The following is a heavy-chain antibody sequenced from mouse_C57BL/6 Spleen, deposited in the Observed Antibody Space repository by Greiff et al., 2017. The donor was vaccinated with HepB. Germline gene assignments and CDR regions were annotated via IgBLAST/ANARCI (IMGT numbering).Heavy chain of an antibody. CDR2: IWWDDDK. D-gene: IGHD2-5*01. J-gene: IGHJ1*03. Sequence: QVTLKECGPGILQPSQTLSLTCSFSGFSLSTFGMGVGWIRQPSGKGLEWLAHIWWDDDKYYNPALTSRLTISKDTSKNQVFLKIANVDTADTATYYCARMVYYSNSLDVWGTGTTVTVSS. CDR3: ARMVYYSNSLDV. V-gene: IGHV8-8*01. CDR1: GFSLSTFGMG.